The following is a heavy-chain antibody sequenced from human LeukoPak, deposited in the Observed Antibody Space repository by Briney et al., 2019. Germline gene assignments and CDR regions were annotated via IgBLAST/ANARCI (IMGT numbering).Heavy chain of an antibody. CDR3: ARGDYYDSSGYSQYFQH. Sequence: GGSLRLSCAASGFTFSNYGMHWVRQAPGKGLEWVAVIWYDGSNKYYEDSVKGRFTISRDNSKNTLYLQMNSLRAEDTAVYYCARGDYYDSSGYSQYFQHWGQGTLVTVPT. CDR2: IWYDGSNK. V-gene: IGHV3-33*01. J-gene: IGHJ1*01. D-gene: IGHD3-22*01. CDR1: GFTFSNYG.